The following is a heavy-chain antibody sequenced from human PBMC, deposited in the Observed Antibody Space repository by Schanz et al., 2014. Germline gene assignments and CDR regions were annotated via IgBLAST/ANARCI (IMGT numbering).Heavy chain of an antibody. D-gene: IGHD1-26*01. J-gene: IGHJ5*02. V-gene: IGHV3-15*01. Sequence: EVELVESGGGLVKPGGSLRLSCVVSGFTFTNAWMSWVRQAPGKGLEWVGRIKSNTDGGTTDYATPVKGRFTISRDDSKNTLYLQMNSLKTEDTAVYYCTTSTLLSGTQPWGQGTLVSVSS. CDR3: TTSTLLSGTQP. CDR2: IKSNTDGGTT. CDR1: GFTFTNAW.